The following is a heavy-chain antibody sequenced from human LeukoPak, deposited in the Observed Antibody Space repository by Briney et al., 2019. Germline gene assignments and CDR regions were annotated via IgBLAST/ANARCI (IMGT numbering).Heavy chain of an antibody. Sequence: SETLSLTCAVYGGSFSGYYWSWIRQAPGKGLEWIGEINHSGSTNYNPSLKSRVTISVDTSKNQFSLKLSSVTAADTAVYYCARGEYCSSTSCYPNWFDPWGQGTLVTVSS. V-gene: IGHV4-34*01. CDR3: ARGEYCSSTSCYPNWFDP. CDR2: INHSGST. D-gene: IGHD2-2*01. CDR1: GGSFSGYY. J-gene: IGHJ5*02.